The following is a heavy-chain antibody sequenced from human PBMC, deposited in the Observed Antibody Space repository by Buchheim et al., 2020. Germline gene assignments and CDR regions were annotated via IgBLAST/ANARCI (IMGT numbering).Heavy chain of an antibody. CDR3: ARALRYFDWLLHWFDP. V-gene: IGHV4-34*01. CDR2: INHSGST. CDR1: GGSFSGYY. D-gene: IGHD3-9*01. Sequence: QVQLQQWGAGLLKPSETLSLTCAVYGGSFSGYYWSWIRQPPGKGLERIGEINHSGSTNYNPSLKSRVTISVDTSKNQFSLKLSSVTAADTAVYYCARALRYFDWLLHWFDPWGQGTL. J-gene: IGHJ5*02.